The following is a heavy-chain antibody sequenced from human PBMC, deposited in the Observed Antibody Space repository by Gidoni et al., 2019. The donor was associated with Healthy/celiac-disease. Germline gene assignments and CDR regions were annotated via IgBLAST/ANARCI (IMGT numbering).Heavy chain of an antibody. J-gene: IGHJ4*02. CDR3: ARRNWQWLDDY. CDR1: GGSFSGYY. D-gene: IGHD6-19*01. CDR2: INHSGST. Sequence: QVQLQQWGAGLLKPSETLSLTCAVYGGSFSGYYGSWIRQPPGKGLEWIGEINHSGSTNSNPSLQIPVTISVATSKNQFSLKLRSVTAADTAVYYCARRNWQWLDDYWGQGTLVTVSS. V-gene: IGHV4-34*01.